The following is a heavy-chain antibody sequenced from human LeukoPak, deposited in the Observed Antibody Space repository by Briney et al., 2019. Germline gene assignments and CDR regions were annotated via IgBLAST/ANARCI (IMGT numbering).Heavy chain of an antibody. CDR1: GGSFSGYY. V-gene: IGHV3-53*01. CDR2: IYSGGST. D-gene: IGHD4-17*01. J-gene: IGHJ4*02. Sequence: PSETLSLTCAVYGGSFSGYYMSWVRQAPGKGLEWVSVIYSGGSTYYADSVKGRFTVSRDNSKNTLSLQMNSLRAEDTAVYYCARGEDYGDYFDYWGQGTLVTVSS. CDR3: ARGEDYGDYFDY.